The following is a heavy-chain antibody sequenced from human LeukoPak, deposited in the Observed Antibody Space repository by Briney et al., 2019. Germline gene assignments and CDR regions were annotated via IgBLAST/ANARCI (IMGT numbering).Heavy chain of an antibody. CDR2: IKQDGSGK. CDR1: GFTFSSYW. CDR3: AKERRLYFDY. Sequence: GGSPRLSCAASGFTFSSYWMSWVRQAPGKGLEWVANIKQDGSGKYYVDSVKGRFTISRDNAKNSLYLQMNSLRAEDTAVYYCAKERRLYFDYWGQGTLVTVSS. J-gene: IGHJ4*02. V-gene: IGHV3-7*01.